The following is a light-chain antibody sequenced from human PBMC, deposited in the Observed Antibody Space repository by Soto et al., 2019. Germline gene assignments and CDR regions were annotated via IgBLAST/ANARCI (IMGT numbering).Light chain of an antibody. V-gene: IGKV4-1*01. CDR1: QTVLYISNY. J-gene: IGKJ1*01. CDR3: QQSYTTPVT. Sequence: DIVMTQSPDSLSVSLGERATINCKSSQTVLYISNYLAWYQQTAGQPPKLLIYWASTRESGVPERFSGSGSGTDFTLTISILQAEDVAVYYCQQSYTTPVTFGQGTKVEI. CDR2: WAS.